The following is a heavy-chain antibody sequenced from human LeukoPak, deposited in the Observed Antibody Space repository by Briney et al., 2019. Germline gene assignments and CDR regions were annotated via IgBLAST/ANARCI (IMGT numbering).Heavy chain of an antibody. CDR3: SKDVDLDF. CDR1: GFTSSSYW. V-gene: IGHV3-74*01. Sequence: GGSLRLSCAASGFTSSSYWMHWVRQAPGKGLVWVSRINSDGRSTTYADSVKGRFTISRDNSKKTLYLQMDSLTAEDSGVYYCSKDVDLDFWGQGILVTVSS. CDR2: INSDGRST. J-gene: IGHJ4*02. D-gene: IGHD3-3*01.